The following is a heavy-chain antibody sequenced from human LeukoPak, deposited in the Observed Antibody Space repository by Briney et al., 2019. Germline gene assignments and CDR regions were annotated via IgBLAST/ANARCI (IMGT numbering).Heavy chain of an antibody. CDR2: IIPIFGTA. D-gene: IGHD3-3*01. J-gene: IGHJ6*03. CDR3: ASRVVRDDYYYYYMDV. Sequence: SVKDSCKASGGTFSSYAISWVRQAPGQGLEWMGGIIPIFGTANYAQKFQGRVTITTDESTSTAYMELSSLRSEDTAVYYCASRVVRDDYYYYYMDVWGKGTTVTVSS. V-gene: IGHV1-69*05. CDR1: GGTFSSYA.